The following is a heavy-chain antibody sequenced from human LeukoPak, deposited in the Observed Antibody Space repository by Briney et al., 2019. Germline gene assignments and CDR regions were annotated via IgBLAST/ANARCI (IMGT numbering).Heavy chain of an antibody. D-gene: IGHD5-18*01. Sequence: GASVKVSCKASGYTFTSYAMNWVRQAPGQGLEWMGWINTNTGNPTYAQGFTGRFVFSLDTSVSTAYLQISSLKVEDTAVYYCAREDLRGYSYGFDYWGQGTLVTVSS. J-gene: IGHJ4*02. CDR1: GYTFTSYA. CDR2: INTNTGNP. CDR3: AREDLRGYSYGFDY. V-gene: IGHV7-4-1*02.